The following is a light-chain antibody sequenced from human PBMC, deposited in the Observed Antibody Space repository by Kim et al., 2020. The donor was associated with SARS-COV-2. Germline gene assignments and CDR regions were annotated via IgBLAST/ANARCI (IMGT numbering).Light chain of an antibody. Sequence: ASVGDRVTIPCRARQGISNSLAWYRQKPGKVPMLLIYGASTLRSGVPSRFRGSGSGTDFTLTISSLQPEDAATYYCQKYNSAPWTFGQGTKVEIK. CDR3: QKYNSAPWT. CDR1: QGISNS. V-gene: IGKV1-27*01. J-gene: IGKJ1*01. CDR2: GAS.